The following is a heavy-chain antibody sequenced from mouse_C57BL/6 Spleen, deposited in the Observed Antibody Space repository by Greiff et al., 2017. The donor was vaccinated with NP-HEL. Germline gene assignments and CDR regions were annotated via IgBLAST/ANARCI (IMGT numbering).Heavy chain of an antibody. CDR1: GYAFSSYW. CDR2: IYPGDGDT. D-gene: IGHD2-14*01. V-gene: IGHV1-80*01. CDR3: ARIKALVRDGFDY. Sequence: QVQLKESGAELVKPGASVKISCKASGYAFSSYWMNWVKQRPGKGLEWIGQIYPGDGDTNYNGKFKGKATLTADKSSSTAYMQLSSLTSEDSAVYFCARIKALVRDGFDYWGQGTTLTVSS. J-gene: IGHJ2*01.